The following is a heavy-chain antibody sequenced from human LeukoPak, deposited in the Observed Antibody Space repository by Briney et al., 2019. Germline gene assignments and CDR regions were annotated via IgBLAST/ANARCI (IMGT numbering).Heavy chain of an antibody. CDR3: ARAVVPAISLWWFDP. V-gene: IGHV4-34*01. CDR2: INHSGST. Sequence: SETLSLTCAVYGGSFSGYYWSWIRQPPGKGLEWIGEINHSGSTNYNPSLKSRVTISVDTSKNQFSLKLSSVTAADTVVYYCARAVVPAISLWWFDPWGQGTLVTVSS. CDR1: GGSFSGYY. D-gene: IGHD2-2*01. J-gene: IGHJ5*02.